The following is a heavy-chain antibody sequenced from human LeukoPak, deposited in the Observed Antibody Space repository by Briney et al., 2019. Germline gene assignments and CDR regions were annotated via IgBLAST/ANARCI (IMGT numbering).Heavy chain of an antibody. V-gene: IGHV3-23*01. CDR2: ISGSGGST. D-gene: IGHD2-2*01. CDR1: GFTFSSYA. CDR3: AKRRDIVVVPAELNDY. Sequence: AGGSLRLSCAASGFTFSSYAMSWVRQAPGKGLEWVSAISGSGGSTYYADSVKGRFTISRDNSKNTLYLQMNSLRAEDTAVYYCAKRRDIVVVPAELNDYWGQGTLVTVSS. J-gene: IGHJ4*02.